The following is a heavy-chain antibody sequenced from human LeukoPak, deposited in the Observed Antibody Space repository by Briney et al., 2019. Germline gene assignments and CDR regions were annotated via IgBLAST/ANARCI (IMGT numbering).Heavy chain of an antibody. CDR2: ISYDGSNK. CDR3: ARTHVLLWFGHSFDY. D-gene: IGHD3-10*01. Sequence: PGGSLRLSCAASGFTFSSYGMHWVRQAPGKGLEWVAVISYDGSNKYYADSVKGRFTISRDNSKNTLYLQMNSLRAEDTAVYYCARTHVLLWFGHSFDYWGQGTLVTVSS. V-gene: IGHV3-30*03. CDR1: GFTFSSYG. J-gene: IGHJ4*02.